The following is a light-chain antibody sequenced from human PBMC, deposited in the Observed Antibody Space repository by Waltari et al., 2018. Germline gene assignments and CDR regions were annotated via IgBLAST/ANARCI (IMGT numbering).Light chain of an antibody. CDR3: QQRTNWQSLS. J-gene: IGKJ4*01. CDR1: ENINIF. V-gene: IGKV3D-11*02. Sequence: EIVFTQSPATLSLSPGERATLSCRASENINIFLAGYQQKPGQAPRLLISDASNRAAGVPARFSGSGSLTDFTLTISSLEPEDFGVYYCQQRTNWQSLSFGGGTRVEIK. CDR2: DAS.